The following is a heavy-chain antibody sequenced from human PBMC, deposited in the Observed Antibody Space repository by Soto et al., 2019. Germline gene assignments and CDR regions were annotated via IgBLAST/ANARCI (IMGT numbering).Heavy chain of an antibody. CDR3: ARAPYYGSGSYYASRGSYSMDV. CDR1: GYSFTSYW. D-gene: IGHD3-10*01. CDR2: IYPGDSDT. J-gene: IGHJ6*02. V-gene: IGHV5-51*01. Sequence: GESLKISCKGSGYSFTSYWIGWVRQMPGKGLEWMGIIYPGDSDTRYSPSFQGQVTISADKSISTAYLQWSSLKASDTAMYYCARAPYYGSGSYYASRGSYSMDVWGQGTTVTVSS.